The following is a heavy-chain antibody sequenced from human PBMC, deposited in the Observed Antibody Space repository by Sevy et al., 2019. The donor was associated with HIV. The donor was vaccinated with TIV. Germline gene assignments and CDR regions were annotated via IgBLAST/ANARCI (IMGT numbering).Heavy chain of an antibody. CDR3: ARVVAKITLYYFDY. CDR2: IYSGGST. V-gene: IGHV3-66*01. J-gene: IGHJ4*02. CDR1: GFTVSSNY. Sequence: GGSLRLSCAASGFTVSSNYMSWVRQAPGKGLEWVSVIYSGGSTYYADSVKGRFTISRDNSKNTLYLQMNSLRAEDTAVYYCARVVAKITLYYFDYWSQGTLVTVSS. D-gene: IGHD5-12*01.